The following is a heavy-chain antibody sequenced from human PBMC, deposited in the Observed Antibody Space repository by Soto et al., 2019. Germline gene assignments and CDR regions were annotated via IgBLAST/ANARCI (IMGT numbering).Heavy chain of an antibody. V-gene: IGHV5-51*01. D-gene: IGHD3-22*01. J-gene: IGHJ5*02. Sequence: ESLKRSCSTCGYRFPSYWIAWVRQMPGKGLELMGIIFPSDSDTRYSPSFQGQVTISADRSTSTVFLHWASLKASDTAVYFCARKDKSGYFNWFDPWGQGTLVPVSP. CDR3: ARKDKSGYFNWFDP. CDR1: GYRFPSYW. CDR2: IFPSDSDT.